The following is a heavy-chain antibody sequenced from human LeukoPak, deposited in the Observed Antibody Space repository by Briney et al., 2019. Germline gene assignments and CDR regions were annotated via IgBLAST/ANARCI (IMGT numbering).Heavy chain of an antibody. D-gene: IGHD2-15*01. CDR2: INHSGST. V-gene: IGHV4-34*01. J-gene: IGHJ5*02. Sequence: SETLSLTCTVSGGSISSYYWSWIRQPPGKGLEWIGEINHSGSTNYNPSLKSRVTISVDTSKNQFSLKLSSVTAADTAVYYCARGRPIRGVVVVAASYSRWFDPWGQGTLVTVSS. CDR3: ARGRPIRGVVVVAASYSRWFDP. CDR1: GGSISSYY.